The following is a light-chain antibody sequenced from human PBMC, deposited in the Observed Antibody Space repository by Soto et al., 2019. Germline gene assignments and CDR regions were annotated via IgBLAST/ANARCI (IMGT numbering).Light chain of an antibody. J-gene: IGKJ5*01. CDR2: DTS. CDR1: QSVSSN. Sequence: EIVLTQSPATLSLSPGERVTLSCRASQSVSSNLAWYQQKPGQAPRLLIYDTSNRATGIPARFSGSGSGTDFPLPISTLEPEDFAVYSCQQRSNWPITFGQWNRLEI. CDR3: QQRSNWPIT. V-gene: IGKV3-11*01.